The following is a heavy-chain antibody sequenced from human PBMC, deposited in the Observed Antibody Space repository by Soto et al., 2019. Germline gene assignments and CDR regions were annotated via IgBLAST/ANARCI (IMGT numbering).Heavy chain of an antibody. D-gene: IGHD2-15*01. V-gene: IGHV1-3*05. J-gene: IGHJ4*02. Sequence: QVQLVQSGAEEKKPGASVKVSCKASGYTFTSYAMHWVRQAPGQRLEWMGWINAGNGNTKYSQKFQGRVTITRDTSASTAYMELSSPRSEDTAVYYCATAGFLTPLNFDYWGQGTLVTVSS. CDR2: INAGNGNT. CDR3: ATAGFLTPLNFDY. CDR1: GYTFTSYA.